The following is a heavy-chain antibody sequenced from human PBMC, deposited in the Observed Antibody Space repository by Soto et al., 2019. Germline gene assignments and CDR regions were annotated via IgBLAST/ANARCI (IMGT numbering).Heavy chain of an antibody. J-gene: IGHJ4*02. V-gene: IGHV3-74*01. CDR1: GFTFSSYW. CDR2: IKSDGSDT. CDR3: VRVAYGDLGG. D-gene: IGHD4-17*01. Sequence: EVQLVESGGGLVQPGGCLRLSCAASGFTFSSYWMHWVRQAPGKGLVWVSRIKSDGSDTSYADSVNGRLTISRDNAKNTLYLQMSSLRAEDTAVYYCVRVAYGDLGGWGQGTLVTVSS.